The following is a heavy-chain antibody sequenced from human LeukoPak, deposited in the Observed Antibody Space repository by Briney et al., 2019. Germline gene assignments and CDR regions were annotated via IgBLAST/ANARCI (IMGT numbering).Heavy chain of an antibody. J-gene: IGHJ5*02. D-gene: IGHD3-9*01. CDR3: AREAEAVDYDILTRWFDP. V-gene: IGHV4-31*03. CDR2: IYYSGST. CDR1: GGSISSGGYY. Sequence: PSETLSLTCTVSGGSISSGGYYWSWIRQHPGKGLEWIGYIYYSGSTYYNPSLKSRVTISVDTSKNQFSLKLSSVTAADTAVYYCAREAEAVDYDILTRWFDPWGQGTLVTVSS.